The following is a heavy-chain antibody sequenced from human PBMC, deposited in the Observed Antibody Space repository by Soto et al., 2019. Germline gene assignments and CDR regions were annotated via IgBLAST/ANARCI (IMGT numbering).Heavy chain of an antibody. CDR2: IIPIFGTA. J-gene: IGHJ5*02. Sequence: QVQLVQSGAEVKKPGSSVKVSCKASGGTFSSYAISWVRQAPGQGLAWMGGIIPIFGTANYAQKFQGRVTITADESTSTADRELSSLRSEDTAVYYCARAAGGPSAQIGFFDPWGQGTLVTVSS. D-gene: IGHD3-10*01. CDR1: GGTFSSYA. CDR3: ARAAGGPSAQIGFFDP. V-gene: IGHV1-69*01.